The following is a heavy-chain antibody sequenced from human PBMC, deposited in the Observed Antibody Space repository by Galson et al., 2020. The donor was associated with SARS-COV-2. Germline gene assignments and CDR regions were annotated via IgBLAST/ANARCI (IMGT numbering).Heavy chain of an antibody. Sequence: GGSLRLSCAASGFTLSVYSLNWVRQAPGKGLEWVSSISSSSSYIYYADSVKGRFTISRDNAKNSLYLQMNSLRVEDTAVYYCARDGRERLFDYCGQGTLVTVSS. V-gene: IGHV3-21*01. D-gene: IGHD1-26*01. J-gene: IGHJ4*02. CDR3: ARDGRERLFDY. CDR2: ISSSSSYI. CDR1: GFTLSVYS.